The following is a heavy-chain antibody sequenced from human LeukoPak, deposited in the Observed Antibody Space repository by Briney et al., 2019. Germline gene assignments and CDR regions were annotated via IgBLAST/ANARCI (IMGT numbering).Heavy chain of an antibody. CDR2: ISWNSGSI. J-gene: IGHJ6*03. V-gene: IGHV3-9*01. CDR3: ARSSITMVRGVIKSTTSWYHYYNMDV. D-gene: IGHD3-10*01. CDR1: GFTFDDYA. Sequence: PGGSLRLSCAASGFTFDDYAMHWVRQAPGKGLEWVSGISWNSGSIGYADSVKGRFTISRDNAKNSLYLQMNSLRAEDTAVYYCARSSITMVRGVIKSTTSWYHYYNMDVWGKGTTVTVSS.